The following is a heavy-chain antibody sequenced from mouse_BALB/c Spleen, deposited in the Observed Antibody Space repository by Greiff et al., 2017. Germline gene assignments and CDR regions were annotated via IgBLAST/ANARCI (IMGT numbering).Heavy chain of an antibody. Sequence: EVKLMESGGGLVKPGGSLKLSCAASGFTFSDYYMYWVRQTPEKRLEWVATISDGGSYTYYPDSVKGRFTISRDNAKNNLYLQMSSLKSEDTAMYYCARSYYRYDAYWGQGTLVTVSA. J-gene: IGHJ3*01. V-gene: IGHV5-4*02. CDR3: ARSYYRYDAY. CDR1: GFTFSDYY. CDR2: ISDGGSYT. D-gene: IGHD2-14*01.